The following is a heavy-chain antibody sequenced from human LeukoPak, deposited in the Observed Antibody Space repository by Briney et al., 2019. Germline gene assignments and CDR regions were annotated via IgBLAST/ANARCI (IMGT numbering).Heavy chain of an antibody. CDR3: ASTSAMVYFDY. D-gene: IGHD5-18*01. V-gene: IGHV4-34*01. Sequence: ETLSLTCAVYGGSFSGYHWSWIRQPPGKGLEWIGEINHRGSTNYNPSLKSRVTISVDTSKNQFSLKLSSVTAADTAVYYCASTSAMVYFDYWGQGNLGTVSS. J-gene: IGHJ4*02. CDR1: GGSFSGYH. CDR2: INHRGST.